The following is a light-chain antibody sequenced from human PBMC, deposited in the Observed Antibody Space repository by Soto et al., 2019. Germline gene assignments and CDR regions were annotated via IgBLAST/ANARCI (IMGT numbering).Light chain of an antibody. Sequence: DIQMTQSPSSLSASVGDRVTITCQASQDISNYLNWYQQKPGKAPKLLIYDASNFETGVPSRFSGRGSGTDFTFTISSLQPEDIATYYCEQYDNLPITFGQGTRLEIK. J-gene: IGKJ5*01. V-gene: IGKV1-33*01. CDR3: EQYDNLPIT. CDR2: DAS. CDR1: QDISNY.